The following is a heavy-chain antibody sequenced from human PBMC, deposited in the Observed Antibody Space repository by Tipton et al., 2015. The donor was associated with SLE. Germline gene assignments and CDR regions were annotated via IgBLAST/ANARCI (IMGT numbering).Heavy chain of an antibody. Sequence: TLSLTCTVSNGSISSHLWSWIRQSPGKGLEWIGYVYYSGGTNYNPSLKSRVTMSVDTSKNQFSLKLTSLTAADTALYYCARNKAVAGTVIEYWGPGTLVTVSS. CDR1: NGSISSHL. CDR3: ARNKAVAGTVIEY. V-gene: IGHV4-59*11. CDR2: VYYSGGT. D-gene: IGHD6-19*01. J-gene: IGHJ4*02.